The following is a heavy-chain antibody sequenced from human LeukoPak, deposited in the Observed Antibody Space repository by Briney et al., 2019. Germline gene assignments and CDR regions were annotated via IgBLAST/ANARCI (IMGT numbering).Heavy chain of an antibody. Sequence: SVKVSCKASGGTFSSYAISWVRQAPGQGLEWMGGIIPIFGTANYAQKFQGRVTITADESTSTAYMELSSLRSEDTAVYYCAAGGGGNSHYYYYYYMDVWGKGTTVTVSS. J-gene: IGHJ6*03. CDR1: GGTFSSYA. CDR3: AAGGGGNSHYYYYYYMDV. V-gene: IGHV1-69*13. CDR2: IIPIFGTA. D-gene: IGHD4-23*01.